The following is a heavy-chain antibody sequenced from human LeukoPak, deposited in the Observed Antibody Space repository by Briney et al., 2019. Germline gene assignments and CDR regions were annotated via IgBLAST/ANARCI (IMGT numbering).Heavy chain of an antibody. CDR1: GGSISSSSYY. D-gene: IGHD5-18*01. Sequence: SETLSLTCTVSGGSISSSSYYWGWIRQPPGKGLEWIGSIYYSGSTYYNPSLKSRVTISVDTSKNQFSLKLSSVTAADTAVYYCARRKSSSYGVWGKGTTVTISS. V-gene: IGHV4-39*07. CDR3: ARRKSSSYGV. J-gene: IGHJ6*04. CDR2: IYYSGST.